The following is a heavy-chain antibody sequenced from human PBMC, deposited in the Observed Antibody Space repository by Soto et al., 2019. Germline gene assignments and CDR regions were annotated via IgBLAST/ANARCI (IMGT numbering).Heavy chain of an antibody. D-gene: IGHD6-25*01. Sequence: SETLSLTCTVSGDSISTDYWSWIRQSPGKGLEWIGFIYYGGSTNYNPSLKSRVAISVDTSKNQFSLNLTSVTAADTAVYFCAGEPKGGPAAGAIEIWGQGTMVTVSS. CDR3: AGEPKGGPAAGAIEI. J-gene: IGHJ3*02. CDR1: GDSISTDY. V-gene: IGHV4-59*12. CDR2: IYYGGST.